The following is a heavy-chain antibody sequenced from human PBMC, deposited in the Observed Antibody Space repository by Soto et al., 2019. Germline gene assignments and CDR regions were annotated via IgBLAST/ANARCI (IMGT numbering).Heavy chain of an antibody. CDR3: ARPEFRSHLVHSGWYFFDY. CDR1: GYTFTSYG. CDR2: INAGNGNT. J-gene: IGHJ4*02. Sequence: VKVSCKASGYTFTSYGSHGVRQAPGQRLEWMGWINAGNGNTKYSQKFQGRVTITRDTSASTAYMELSSLRSEDTAVYYCARPEFRSHLVHSGWYFFDYWGQGTLVTVSS. D-gene: IGHD6-19*01. V-gene: IGHV1-3*01.